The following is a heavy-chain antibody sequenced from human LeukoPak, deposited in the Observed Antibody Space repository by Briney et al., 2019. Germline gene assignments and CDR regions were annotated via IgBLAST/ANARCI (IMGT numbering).Heavy chain of an antibody. CDR2: ISSSSSTI. Sequence: PGGSLRLSCAASGFTFSSYSMNWVRQAPGKGLEWVSYISSSSSTIYYADSVKGRFTISRDNAKNSLYLQMNSLRAEDTAVYYCARDSSSWLQWWDYWGQEPWSPSPQ. V-gene: IGHV3-48*01. J-gene: IGHJ4*01. CDR3: ARDSSSWLQWWDY. D-gene: IGHD6-13*01. CDR1: GFTFSSYS.